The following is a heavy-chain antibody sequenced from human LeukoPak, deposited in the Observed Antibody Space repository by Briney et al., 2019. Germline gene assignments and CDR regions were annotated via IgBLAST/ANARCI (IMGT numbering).Heavy chain of an antibody. Sequence: PGGSLRLSCAACGFTLGDYGMSEVRQAPGKGLEWVSGINWYGGSTGYADSVKGRFTISRDNAKNSLYLQMNSLRAEDTALYYCARGFWYYDILTGYYTRTSFYYFDYWGQGTLVTVPS. CDR1: GFTLGDYG. D-gene: IGHD3-9*01. CDR2: INWYGGST. J-gene: IGHJ4*02. V-gene: IGHV3-20*04. CDR3: ARGFWYYDILTGYYTRTSFYYFDY.